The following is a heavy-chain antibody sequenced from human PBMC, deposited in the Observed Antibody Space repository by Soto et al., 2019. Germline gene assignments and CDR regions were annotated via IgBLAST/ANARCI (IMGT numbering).Heavy chain of an antibody. CDR2: IKQDGSEK. CDR3: ARLAARYYGMDV. V-gene: IGHV3-7*01. J-gene: IGHJ6*02. CDR1: GFTSSSYW. D-gene: IGHD6-6*01. Sequence: GGSLRLSCAASGFTSSSYWMIWVRQAPGKGLEWGANIKQDGSEKYYVDSVRGRFTISRDNAKNSLYLQMNSLRAEDTAVYYCARLAARYYGMDVWGQGTTVTVSS.